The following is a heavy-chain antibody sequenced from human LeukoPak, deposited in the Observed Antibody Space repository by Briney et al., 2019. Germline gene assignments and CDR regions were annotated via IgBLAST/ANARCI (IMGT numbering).Heavy chain of an antibody. D-gene: IGHD3-22*01. V-gene: IGHV3-48*03. CDR1: GFTFSSYE. CDR2: ISSDGRTM. Sequence: PGGSLRLSCEASGFTFSSYEMNWVRQAPGKGLEWISYISSDGRTMYYADAVKGRFTISRDNAKNSLSEQMNSLRAEDTAVYYCAGEPVRLNYYMDVWGKGTTVIVS. J-gene: IGHJ6*03. CDR3: AGEPVRLNYYMDV.